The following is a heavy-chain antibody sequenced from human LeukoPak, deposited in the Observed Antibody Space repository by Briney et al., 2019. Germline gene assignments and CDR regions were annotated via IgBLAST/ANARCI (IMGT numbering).Heavy chain of an antibody. J-gene: IGHJ2*01. CDR1: GFTFSSYD. Sequence: GGSLRLSCAASGFTFSSYDIHWVRQATGKGLEWVSGIGTAGEIYYPGSVKGRFTISRENAKDSLYLQMNSLRAGDTAVYYCARAAYSSTWYSRYFDLWGRGTLVTVSS. D-gene: IGHD6-13*01. CDR2: IGTAGEI. CDR3: ARAAYSSTWYSRYFDL. V-gene: IGHV3-13*01.